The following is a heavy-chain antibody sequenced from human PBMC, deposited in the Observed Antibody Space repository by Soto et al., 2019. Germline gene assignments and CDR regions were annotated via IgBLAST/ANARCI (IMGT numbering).Heavy chain of an antibody. J-gene: IGHJ6*02. V-gene: IGHV3-23*01. Sequence: GGSLRLSCAASGFTFSSYAMSWVRQAPGKGLEWVSAISGSGGSTYYADSVKGRFTISRDNSKNTLYLQMNSLRAEDTAVYYCANGDIDPGASGAAAGTRYYGMDVWGQGTTVTVSS. CDR1: GFTFSSYA. CDR2: ISGSGGST. CDR3: ANGDIDPGASGAAAGTRYYGMDV. D-gene: IGHD6-13*01.